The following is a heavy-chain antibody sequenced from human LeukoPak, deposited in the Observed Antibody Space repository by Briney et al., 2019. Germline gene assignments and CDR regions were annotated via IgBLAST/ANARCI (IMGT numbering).Heavy chain of an antibody. Sequence: GSSVKVFCKASGGTFSSYAISWVRQAPGQGLEWMGRIIPILGIANYAQKFQGRVTITADKSTSTAYMELSSLRSEDTAVYYCARSRIAAAGGGDYYYYGMDVWGQGTTVTVSS. CDR1: GGTFSSYA. CDR2: IIPILGIA. D-gene: IGHD6-13*01. V-gene: IGHV1-69*04. J-gene: IGHJ6*02. CDR3: ARSRIAAAGGGDYYYYGMDV.